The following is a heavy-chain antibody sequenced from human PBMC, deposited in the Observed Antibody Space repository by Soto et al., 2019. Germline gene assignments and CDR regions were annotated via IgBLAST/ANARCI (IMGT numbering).Heavy chain of an antibody. D-gene: IGHD1-1*01. CDR1: GYTFTSYD. CDR3: ARRAETNGRNGFGAYQNYFDF. Sequence: GASVKVSCKASGYTFTSYDIYWVRQATGQGLEWMGWMNPNTGNSAYAQNFQGRVTVTSDTSINTVHMELSSLRSEDTAVYYCARRAETNGRNGFGAYQNYFDFCRQLTLST. V-gene: IGHV1-8*01. CDR2: MNPNTGNS. J-gene: IGHJ4*02.